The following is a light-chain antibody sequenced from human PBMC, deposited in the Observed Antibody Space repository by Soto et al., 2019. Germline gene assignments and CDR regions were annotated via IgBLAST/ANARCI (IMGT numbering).Light chain of an antibody. CDR1: SSDIGTYDY. Sequence: QSALTQPASVSGSPGQSITISCTGTSSDIGTYDYVSWYQQHPGKAPKLMIYEVINRPSGISNRFSGSKSGNTASLTISGLQAEDEADYYCKSRTTRNTLVFGGGTKLTVL. J-gene: IGLJ3*02. CDR2: EVI. V-gene: IGLV2-14*01. CDR3: KSRTTRNTLV.